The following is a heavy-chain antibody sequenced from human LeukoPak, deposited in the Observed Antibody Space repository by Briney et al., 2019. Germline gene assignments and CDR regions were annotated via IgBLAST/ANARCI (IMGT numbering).Heavy chain of an antibody. J-gene: IGHJ4*02. CDR2: ISSTGGST. Sequence: GGSLRLSCAASGFTFSSHAMSWVRQAPGKGLEWVSGISSTGGSTYYADSVKGRLTISRDNSKNMLYLQMNSLRAEDTAVYYCAKRVYGSGSYAFDYWGQGTLVTVSS. V-gene: IGHV3-23*01. CDR3: AKRVYGSGSYAFDY. CDR1: GFTFSSHA. D-gene: IGHD3-10*01.